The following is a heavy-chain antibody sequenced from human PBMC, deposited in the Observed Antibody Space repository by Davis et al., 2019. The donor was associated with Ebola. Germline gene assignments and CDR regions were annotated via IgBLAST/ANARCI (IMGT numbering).Heavy chain of an antibody. J-gene: IGHJ3*02. CDR2: INPNSGGT. Sequence: ASVKVSCKASRYTFTGYYMQWVRQAPGQGLEWMGWINPNSGGTNYAQKFQGRVTMTRDTSISTAYMELSSLRSDDTAVYYCAKDRYYYDSSGYPAFDIWGQGTMVTVSS. CDR3: AKDRYYYDSSGYPAFDI. CDR1: RYTFTGYY. D-gene: IGHD3-22*01. V-gene: IGHV1-2*02.